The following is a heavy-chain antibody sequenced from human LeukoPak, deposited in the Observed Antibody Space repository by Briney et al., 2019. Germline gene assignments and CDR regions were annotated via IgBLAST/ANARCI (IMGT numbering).Heavy chain of an antibody. CDR2: IWYDGSNK. Sequence: GRSLRLSCAASGFTFSSYGMHWVRQAPGKGLEWVADIWYDGSNKYYADSVKGRFTISRDNSKNTLYLQMNSLRAEDTAVYYCAKDSAIFGVFDYWGQGTLVTVSS. CDR1: GFTFSSYG. CDR3: AKDSAIFGVFDY. J-gene: IGHJ4*02. D-gene: IGHD3-3*01. V-gene: IGHV3-33*06.